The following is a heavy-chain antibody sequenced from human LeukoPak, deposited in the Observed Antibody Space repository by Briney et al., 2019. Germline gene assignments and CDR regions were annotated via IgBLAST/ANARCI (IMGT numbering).Heavy chain of an antibody. CDR3: SVWGGRSYYYFDY. CDR2: INHNGST. D-gene: IGHD1-26*01. Sequence: PSETLSLTCAVYGGSFSGYYWSWIRQPPGPGLEWIGEINHNGSTNYNPSLKKRVTISVNTYTNQFSLQLSPVTDADAAACYCSVWGGRSYYYFDYWGEGALVGVSS. V-gene: IGHV4-34*03. J-gene: IGHJ4*02. CDR1: GGSFSGYY.